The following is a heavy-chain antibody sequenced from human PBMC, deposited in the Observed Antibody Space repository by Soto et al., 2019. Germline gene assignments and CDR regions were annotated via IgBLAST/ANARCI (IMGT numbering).Heavy chain of an antibody. V-gene: IGHV1-18*01. CDR2: ISPYNGNT. D-gene: IGHD1-20*01. Sequence: ASVKVSCKASGYTFSNFGLSWVRQAPGQGLELMGWISPYNGNTNYAQKLQGRLTMTTDTSTSTDYMELRSLRSEDTAVYYCARSPNWNDDPFYYYGMDVWGQGTTVTVSS. CDR1: GYTFSNFG. J-gene: IGHJ6*02. CDR3: ARSPNWNDDPFYYYGMDV.